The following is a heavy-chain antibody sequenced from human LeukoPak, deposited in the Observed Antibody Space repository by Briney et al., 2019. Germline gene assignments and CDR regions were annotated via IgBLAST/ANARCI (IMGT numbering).Heavy chain of an antibody. Sequence: PGGSLRLSCAASGFTFSSYAMRWVRQAPGKGLEWVAVISYDGSNKYYADSVKGRFTISRDNSKNTLYLQMNSLRAEDTAVYYCARSRFGDYWGQGTLVTVSS. D-gene: IGHD3-10*01. CDR1: GFTFSSYA. V-gene: IGHV3-30-3*01. J-gene: IGHJ4*02. CDR2: ISYDGSNK. CDR3: ARSRFGDY.